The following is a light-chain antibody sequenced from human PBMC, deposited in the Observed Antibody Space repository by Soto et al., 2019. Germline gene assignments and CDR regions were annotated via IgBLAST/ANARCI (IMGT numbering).Light chain of an antibody. J-gene: IGLJ2*01. Sequence: QSVLTQPPSASGSPGQAVTISCAGTSSDVGGYNFVYWYQQHPGKVPKLMIYEVIKRPSGVPDRFSGSKSVNTASLTVSGLHAEDEADYYCSSYSGSDNFVVFGGGTKVTVL. CDR2: EVI. CDR1: SSDVGGYNF. V-gene: IGLV2-8*01. CDR3: SSYSGSDNFVV.